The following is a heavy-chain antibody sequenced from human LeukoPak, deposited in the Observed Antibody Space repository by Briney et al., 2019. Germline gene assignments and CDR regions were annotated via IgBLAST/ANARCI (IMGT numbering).Heavy chain of an antibody. CDR1: GGSFSGYY. V-gene: IGHV4-34*01. Sequence: SETLSLTCAVYGGSFSGYYWSWIRQPPGKGLEWIGEINHSGSTNYNPSLKSRVTISVDTTKNQFSLKLSSVTAADTAVYYCARTVGQQLVFYYMDVWGKGKTGSVSS. J-gene: IGHJ6*03. CDR3: ARTVGQQLVFYYMDV. CDR2: INHSGST. D-gene: IGHD6-13*01.